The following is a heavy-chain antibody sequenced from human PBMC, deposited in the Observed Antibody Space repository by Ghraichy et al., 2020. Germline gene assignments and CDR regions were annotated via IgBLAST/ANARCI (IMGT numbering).Heavy chain of an antibody. CDR3: ARDGRDGYIHGRFDY. D-gene: IGHD5-24*01. Sequence: SVKVSCKASGGTFSSYAISWVRQAPGQGLEWMGGIIPIFGTANYAQKFQGRVTITADESTSTAYMELSSLRSEDTAVYYCARDGRDGYIHGRFDYWGQGTLVTVSS. CDR1: GGTFSSYA. J-gene: IGHJ4*02. V-gene: IGHV1-69*13. CDR2: IIPIFGTA.